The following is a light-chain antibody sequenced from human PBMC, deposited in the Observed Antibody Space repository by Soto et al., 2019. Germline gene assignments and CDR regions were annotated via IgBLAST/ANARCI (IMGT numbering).Light chain of an antibody. V-gene: IGKV1-5*01. CDR1: QSISGW. CDR2: DAS. Sequence: DIQMTQSPSTLSASVGDRVTITCRSCQSISGWLAWHQQKPGKAPNLLISDASSLERGVPSRVSGSGSGTDYTLTMGGLPPDEFETDYGQQYSSYSAFGQGTKLEIK. J-gene: IGKJ2*01. CDR3: QQYSSYSA.